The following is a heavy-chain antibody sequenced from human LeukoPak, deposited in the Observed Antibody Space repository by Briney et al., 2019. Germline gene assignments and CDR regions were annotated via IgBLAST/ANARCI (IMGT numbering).Heavy chain of an antibody. J-gene: IGHJ6*02. CDR2: ISSSGSTI. Sequence: GGSLRLSCAASGFTFSDYYMSWIRQAPGKGLEWVSYISSSGSTIYYADSVKGRFTISRDNAKNSLYLQMNSLRAEDTAVYYCARGTGYSYYYYYGMDVWGQGTTVTVSS. CDR1: GFTFSDYY. CDR3: ARGTGYSYYYYYGMDV. V-gene: IGHV3-11*01. D-gene: IGHD5-18*01.